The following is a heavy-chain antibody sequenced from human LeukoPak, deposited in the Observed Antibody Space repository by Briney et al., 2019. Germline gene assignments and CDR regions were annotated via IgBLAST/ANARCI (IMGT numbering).Heavy chain of an antibody. V-gene: IGHV3-30-3*01. D-gene: IGHD5-24*01. Sequence: GGSRRLSCAASGFTFSSYAMHWVRQAPGKGLEWVAVISYDGSNKYYADSVKGRFTISRDNSKNTLYLQMNSLRAEDTAVYYCAKVVGRGTGYTYFDYWGQGTLVTVSS. CDR3: AKVVGRGTGYTYFDY. CDR2: ISYDGSNK. CDR1: GFTFSSYA. J-gene: IGHJ4*02.